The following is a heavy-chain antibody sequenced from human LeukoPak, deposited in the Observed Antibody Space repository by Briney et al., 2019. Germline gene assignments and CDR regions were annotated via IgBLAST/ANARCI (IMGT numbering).Heavy chain of an antibody. CDR2: IWYGGSNK. V-gene: IGHV3-30*02. CDR1: GFTFSSYG. Sequence: GGSLRLSCAASGFTFSSYGMHWVRQAPGKGLEWVAVIWYGGSNKYYADSVKGRFTISRDNSKNTLYLQMNSLRAEDTAVYYCAKQPTAADYYYGMDVWGQGTTVTVSS. J-gene: IGHJ6*02. CDR3: AKQPTAADYYYGMDV. D-gene: IGHD6-13*01.